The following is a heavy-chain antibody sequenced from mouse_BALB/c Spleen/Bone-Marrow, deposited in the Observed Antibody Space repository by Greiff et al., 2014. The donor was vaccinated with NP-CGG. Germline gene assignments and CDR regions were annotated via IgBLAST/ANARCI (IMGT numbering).Heavy chain of an antibody. CDR1: GYGFTSYY. V-gene: IGHV1-66*01. CDR3: ARGRFTTVVATGAMDY. CDR2: IFPGSGNT. J-gene: IGHJ4*01. D-gene: IGHD1-1*01. Sequence: VQLVESGPELVKPGASVKISCKASGYGFTSYYIHWVKQRPGQGLEWIGWIFPGSGNTKYNEKFKGKATLTADTSSSTAYMQLSSLTSEDSAVYFCARGRFTTVVATGAMDYWGQGTSVTVSS.